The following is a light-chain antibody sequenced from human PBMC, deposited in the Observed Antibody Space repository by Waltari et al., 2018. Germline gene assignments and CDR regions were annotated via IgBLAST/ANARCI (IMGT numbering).Light chain of an antibody. V-gene: IGKV2-28*01. J-gene: IGKJ5*01. CDR2: LGS. CDR3: TEALQSVT. CDR1: QSLLDNNGYNY. Sequence: EIVMTQSPLSLPVTPGEPASTSSRSSQSLLDNNGYNYLDWYLQKPGQSPQILIYLGSNRASGVPDRFSGSGSGTDFTLKISRVEAEDAGVYYCTEALQSVTFGQGTRLEIK.